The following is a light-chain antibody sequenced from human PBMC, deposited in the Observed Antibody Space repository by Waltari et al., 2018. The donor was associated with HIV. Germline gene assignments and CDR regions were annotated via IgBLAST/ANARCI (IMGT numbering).Light chain of an antibody. V-gene: IGLV2-23*02. Sequence: QSALTQPASVSGSPGQSITISCTGTSSDVGNYDLVSWYQQHPGKAPKVMIYEVRKRPEGVSNRFSGSKSGNTASLTISGLQSEDEAAYYCCSYATSSTLIFGGGTKLTVL. CDR2: EVR. CDR3: CSYATSSTLI. J-gene: IGLJ2*01. CDR1: SSDVGNYDL.